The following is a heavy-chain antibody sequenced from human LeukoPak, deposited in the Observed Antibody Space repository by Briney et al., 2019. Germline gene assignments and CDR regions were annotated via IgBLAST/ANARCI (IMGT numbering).Heavy chain of an antibody. J-gene: IGHJ4*02. CDR3: ARGRRVWLHFDY. Sequence: SETLSLTCAVYGGSFSGYYWSWIRQPPVKGLECIGEINHSGSTNYNPSLKSRVTISVDTSKSQFSLKLSSVTAADTAVYYCARGRRVWLHFDYWGQGTLVTVSS. CDR1: GGSFSGYY. CDR2: INHSGST. D-gene: IGHD5-12*01. V-gene: IGHV4-34*01.